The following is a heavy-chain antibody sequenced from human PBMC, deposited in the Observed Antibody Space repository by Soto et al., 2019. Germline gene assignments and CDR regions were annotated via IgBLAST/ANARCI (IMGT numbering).Heavy chain of an antibody. CDR2: IYYSGST. J-gene: IGHJ5*02. CDR1: GGSISSSSYY. CDR3: ARLRGSVKKRENWFDP. D-gene: IGHD3-10*01. Sequence: QLLASGPGLVKPSETLSLTCTVSGGSISSSSYYWGWIRQPPGKGLEWIGSIYYSGSTYYNPSLKSRVTISVDTSKNQFSLKLSSVTAADTAVYYCARLRGSVKKRENWFDPWGQGTLVTVSS. V-gene: IGHV4-39*01.